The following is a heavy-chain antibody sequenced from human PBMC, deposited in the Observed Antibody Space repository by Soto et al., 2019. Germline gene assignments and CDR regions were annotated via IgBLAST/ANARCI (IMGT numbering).Heavy chain of an antibody. Sequence: GALRLSCAASGFTFTRYSMNWVRQAPGKGLEWVSSISSTTNYIYYADSMKGRFTVSRDNAKNSVYLEMNSLSAEDTAVYYCARESEDLTSNFDYWGQGTLVTGSS. J-gene: IGHJ4*02. CDR3: ARESEDLTSNFDY. V-gene: IGHV3-21*01. CDR2: ISSTTNYI. CDR1: GFTFTRYS.